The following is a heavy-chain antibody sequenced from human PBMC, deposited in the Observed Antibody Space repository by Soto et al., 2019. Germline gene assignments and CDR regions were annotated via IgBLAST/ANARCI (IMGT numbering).Heavy chain of an antibody. J-gene: IGHJ4*02. CDR2: IDPNSGGT. D-gene: IGHD2-2*01. Sequence: QVQLVQSGAEVKKPGASVKVSCKASGYTFTGYYMHWVRQARGQGLEWMGWIDPNSGGTNYGQKFQGWVTMTRDTSISTGYMELSRLRSDDTAVYYCARTQCSSTRCYVGSWDYWGQGTLVTVSS. V-gene: IGHV1-2*04. CDR3: ARTQCSSTRCYVGSWDY. CDR1: GYTFTGYY.